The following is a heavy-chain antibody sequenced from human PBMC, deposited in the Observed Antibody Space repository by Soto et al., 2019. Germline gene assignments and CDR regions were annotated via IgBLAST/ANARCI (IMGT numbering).Heavy chain of an antibody. V-gene: IGHV3-21*01. Sequence: PGGSLRLSCAASGFTFSSYSMNWVRQAPGKGLEWVSSISSSSSYIYYADSVKGRFTISRDNARNSLYLQMNSLRAEDTAVYYCARDLNYGSGAPRYYYYMDVWGKGTTVTVSS. D-gene: IGHD3-10*01. CDR3: ARDLNYGSGAPRYYYYMDV. CDR2: ISSSSSYI. J-gene: IGHJ6*03. CDR1: GFTFSSYS.